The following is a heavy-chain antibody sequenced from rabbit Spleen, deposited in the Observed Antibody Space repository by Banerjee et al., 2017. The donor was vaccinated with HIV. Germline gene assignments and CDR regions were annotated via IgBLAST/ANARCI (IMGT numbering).Heavy chain of an antibody. V-gene: IGHV1S45*01. D-gene: IGHD4-2*01. J-gene: IGHJ4*01. CDR3: AKRYGGSDDRFDL. Sequence: QEQLVESGGGLVQPEGSLTLTCTASGFSFNNNGYMCWVRQAPGKRPEWIACIYNTNGDTYYASWAKGRFTISKTSSTTVTLQMTSLTAADTATYFCAKRYGGSDDRFDLWGQGTLVTVS. CDR1: GFSFNNNGY. CDR2: IYNTNGDT.